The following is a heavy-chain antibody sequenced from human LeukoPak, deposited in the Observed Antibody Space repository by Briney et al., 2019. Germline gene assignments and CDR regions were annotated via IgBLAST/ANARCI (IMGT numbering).Heavy chain of an antibody. CDR2: ISSSSSYI. CDR1: GFTFSSYS. CDR3: ARATYYYDSSGTHNWFDP. Sequence: GGSLRLSCAASGFTFSSYSMNWVRQAPGKGLEWVSSISSSSSYIYYTDSVKGRFTISRDNAKNSLYLQMNSLRAEDTAVYYCARATYYYDSSGTHNWFDPWGQGTLVTVSS. D-gene: IGHD3-22*01. V-gene: IGHV3-21*01. J-gene: IGHJ5*02.